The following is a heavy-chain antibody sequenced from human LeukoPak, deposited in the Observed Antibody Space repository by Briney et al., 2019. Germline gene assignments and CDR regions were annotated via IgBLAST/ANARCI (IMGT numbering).Heavy chain of an antibody. V-gene: IGHV3-23*01. CDR1: GFTFSSYW. Sequence: TGGSLRLSCAASGFTFSSYWMSWVRQAPGKGLEWVSDISKNGNAYYADSVKGRFTVSRDNSKNTVHLQMNSLRAEDTAVYFCAKPFSIGGDWGQGTLVTVSS. J-gene: IGHJ4*02. CDR3: AKPFSIGGD. CDR2: ISKNGNA. D-gene: IGHD2-21*01.